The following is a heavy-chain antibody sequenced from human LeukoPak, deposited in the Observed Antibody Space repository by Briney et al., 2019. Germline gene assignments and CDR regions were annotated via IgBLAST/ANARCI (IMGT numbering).Heavy chain of an antibody. CDR1: GFTFSSYA. CDR2: ISGGGSRT. V-gene: IGHV3-23*01. D-gene: IGHD2-2*01. J-gene: IGHJ4*02. CDR3: AKMTGDCTSTYCSAFDY. Sequence: PGGSLRLSCAASGFTFSSYAMSWVRQAPGKGLEWVSGISGGGSRTYYADSVKGRFTISRDNSKSTLYVQMNSLGAEDTAVYYCAKMTGDCTSTYCSAFDYWGQGTLVTVSS.